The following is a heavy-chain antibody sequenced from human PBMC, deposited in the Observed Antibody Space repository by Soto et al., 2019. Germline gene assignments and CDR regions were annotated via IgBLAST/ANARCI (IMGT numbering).Heavy chain of an antibody. V-gene: IGHV3-23*01. CDR2: ISGSGGST. D-gene: IGHD2-15*01. CDR3: AKVIYCSGGSCPTLGLYYYYYGMVC. Sequence: GGSLRLSCAASGFTFSSYAMSWVRQAPGKGLEWVSAISGSGGSTYYADSVKGRFTISRDNSKNTLYLQMNSLRAEDTAVYYCAKVIYCSGGSCPTLGLYYYYYGMVCWGQGTTVNVSS. J-gene: IGHJ6*01. CDR1: GFTFSSYA.